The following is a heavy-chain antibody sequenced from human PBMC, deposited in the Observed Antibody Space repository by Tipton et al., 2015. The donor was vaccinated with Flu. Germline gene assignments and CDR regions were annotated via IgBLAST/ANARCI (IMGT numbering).Heavy chain of an antibody. V-gene: IGHV4-4*07. CDR1: GGSLSSYY. CDR2: IYSNGST. CDR3: ARGSGSGTYVIFDY. D-gene: IGHD3-10*01. J-gene: IGHJ4*02. Sequence: TLSLTCTVSGGSLSSYYWSWIRQPAGKGLEWIGRIYSNGSTTYKLTLKSRVTMSVDTSKSQFSLKLRSVTAADTDVYYCARGSGSGTYVIFDYWGQGTLVTVSS.